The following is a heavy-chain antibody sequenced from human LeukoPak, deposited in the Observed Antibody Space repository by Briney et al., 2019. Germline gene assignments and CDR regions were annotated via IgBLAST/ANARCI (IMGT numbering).Heavy chain of an antibody. D-gene: IGHD3-10*01. Sequence: PSETLSLTCTVSGGSISSYYWSWIRQPPGKGLEWIGYIYYSGSTNYNPSLKSRVTISVDTSKNQFSLKLSSVTAADTAVYYCARSAGSGSYYKDYYYGMDVWGQGTTVTVSS. J-gene: IGHJ6*02. V-gene: IGHV4-59*01. CDR2: IYYSGST. CDR1: GGSISSYY. CDR3: ARSAGSGSYYKDYYYGMDV.